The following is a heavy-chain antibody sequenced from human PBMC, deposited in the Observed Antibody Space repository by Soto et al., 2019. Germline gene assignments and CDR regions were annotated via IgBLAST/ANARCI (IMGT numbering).Heavy chain of an antibody. D-gene: IGHD6-6*01. Sequence: QVQLVESGGGVVQPGRSLRLSCAASGFTFSSYGMHWVRQAPGKGLEWVAVISYDGSNKYYADSVKGRFTISRDNSKNTLYLQINSLRAEDTAVYYCAKDVAVSSSAVLDYYYGMDVWGQGTTVTVSS. J-gene: IGHJ6*02. CDR2: ISYDGSNK. CDR3: AKDVAVSSSAVLDYYYGMDV. CDR1: GFTFSSYG. V-gene: IGHV3-30*18.